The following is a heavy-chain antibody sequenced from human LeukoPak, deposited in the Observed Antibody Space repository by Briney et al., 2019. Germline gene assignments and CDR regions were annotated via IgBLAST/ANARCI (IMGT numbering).Heavy chain of an antibody. Sequence: GRSLRLSCAASGFTSSSYGMHWVRQDPGKGLEWVAVISYDGSNKYYADSVKGRFTISRDNSKNTLYLQMNSLRAEDTAVYYCAKSALYYFDYWGQGTLVTVSS. CDR2: ISYDGSNK. CDR3: AKSALYYFDY. J-gene: IGHJ4*02. V-gene: IGHV3-30*18. CDR1: GFTSSSYG. D-gene: IGHD3-16*01.